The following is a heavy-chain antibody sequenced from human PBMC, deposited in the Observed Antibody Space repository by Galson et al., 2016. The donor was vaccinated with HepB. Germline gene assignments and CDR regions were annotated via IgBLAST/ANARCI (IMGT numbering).Heavy chain of an antibody. D-gene: IGHD1-20*01. J-gene: IGHJ4*02. CDR2: THSSGNS. V-gene: IGHV4-59*11. CDR3: ARGTRFSYKWSFDS. CDR1: DESIMTHY. Sequence: SETLSLTCDVSDESIMTHYWSWIRQSPGKGLEWLGYTHSSGNSKYNPSLTSRVTMSLDTPRSRFSLRLRSVTAADTAVYFCARGTRFSYKWSFDSWGQGALVTVSS.